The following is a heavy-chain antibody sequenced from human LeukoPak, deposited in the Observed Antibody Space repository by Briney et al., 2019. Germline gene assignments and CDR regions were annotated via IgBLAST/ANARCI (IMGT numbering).Heavy chain of an antibody. D-gene: IGHD2-15*01. CDR1: GGSMTTYY. J-gene: IGHJ5*02. V-gene: IGHV4-59*01. CDR2: IHDSGST. CDR3: ARAEGRHCSGGDCVNWFDP. Sequence: KSSETLSLTCTVSGGSMTTYYWSWIRQPPGKGLEWIGYIHDSGSTNYKPSLKGRVTMSVDTSKNQFSPKLSSMTAADTAVYYCARAEGRHCSGGDCVNWFDPWGQGTLVTVSS.